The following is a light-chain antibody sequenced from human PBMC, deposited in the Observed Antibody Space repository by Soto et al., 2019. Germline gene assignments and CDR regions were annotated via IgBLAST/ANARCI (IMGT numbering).Light chain of an antibody. CDR2: GAS. CDR3: QQHNSWPS. V-gene: IGKV3-15*01. CDR1: QSVGSN. Sequence: EIVMTQSPVTLSVSPGERATLSCRASQSVGSNLAWYQQKPGQAPRLLLYGASTRATGIPGRFRGSGSGTEFTLTITSLQSADFAVSNCQQHNSWPSFGQGPKLEFK. J-gene: IGKJ2*01.